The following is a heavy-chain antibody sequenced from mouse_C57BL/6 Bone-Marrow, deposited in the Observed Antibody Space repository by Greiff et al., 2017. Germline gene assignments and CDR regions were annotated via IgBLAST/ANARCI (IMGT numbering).Heavy chain of an antibody. Sequence: EVQLQQSGPELVKPGASVKIPCKASGYTFTDYNMDWVKQSHGKSLEWIGDINPNNGGTIYNQKFKGKATLTVDKSSSTAYMELRSLTSEDTAVYYCARRSYYGSSYYYAMDYWGQGTSVTVSS. CDR3: ARRSYYGSSYYYAMDY. CDR2: INPNNGGT. V-gene: IGHV1-18*01. CDR1: GYTFTDYN. D-gene: IGHD1-1*01. J-gene: IGHJ4*01.